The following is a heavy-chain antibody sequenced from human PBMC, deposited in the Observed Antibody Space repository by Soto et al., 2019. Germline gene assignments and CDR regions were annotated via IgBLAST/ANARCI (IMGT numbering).Heavy chain of an antibody. Sequence: GGSLRLSCAASGFTFSSYAMGWVRQAPGKGLEWISAVSGSGGSTYYADSVKGRFTISRDTSKDTLYLQMNNLRAEDTAVYYCARSGSGYSGYHNWFDPWGQGTLVTVSS. D-gene: IGHD5-12*01. CDR1: GFTFSSYA. CDR2: VSGSGGST. V-gene: IGHV3-23*01. J-gene: IGHJ5*02. CDR3: ARSGSGYSGYHNWFDP.